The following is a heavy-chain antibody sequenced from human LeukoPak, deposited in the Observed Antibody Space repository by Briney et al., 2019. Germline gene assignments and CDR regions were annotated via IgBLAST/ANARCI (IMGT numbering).Heavy chain of an antibody. CDR3: ARGYYGSGSYYKGIDY. J-gene: IGHJ4*02. D-gene: IGHD3-10*01. V-gene: IGHV1-2*02. CDR2: INPNSGGT. CDR1: GYTFTGYY. Sequence: ASVKVSCKASGYTFTGYYMHWVRQAPGQGLEWMGWINPNSGGTNYAQKFQGRVTMTRDTSISTAYMELSRLRSDDTAVYYCARGYYGSGSYYKGIDYWGQGTLVTVSS.